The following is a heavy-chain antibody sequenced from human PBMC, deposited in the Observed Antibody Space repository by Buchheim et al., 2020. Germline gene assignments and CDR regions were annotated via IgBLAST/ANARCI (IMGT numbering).Heavy chain of an antibody. D-gene: IGHD3-22*01. Sequence: EVQLLESGGGLVQPGGSLRRSCAASGFTFSSYAMSWVRQAPGKGLEWVLAISGSGGSTYYAEFVKGRFTISRDKSKNTLDLQMNSLRAEDTAVYYCAKGGYYYDSSGLFDPWGQGTL. CDR3: AKGGYYYDSSGLFDP. CDR1: GFTFSSYA. V-gene: IGHV3-23*01. CDR2: ISGSGGST. J-gene: IGHJ5*02.